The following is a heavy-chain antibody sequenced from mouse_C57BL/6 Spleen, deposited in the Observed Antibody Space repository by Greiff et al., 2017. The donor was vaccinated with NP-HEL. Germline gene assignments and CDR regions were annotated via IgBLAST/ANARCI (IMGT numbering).Heavy chain of an antibody. V-gene: IGHV5-9*01. CDR2: ISGGGGNT. CDR3: ARRRGSSYDYAMDY. D-gene: IGHD1-1*01. Sequence: EVQLVESGGGLVKPGGSLKLSCAASGFTFSSYTMSWVRQTPEKRLEWVATISGGGGNTYYPDSVKGRFTISRDNAKNTLYLQMSSLRSEDTALYYCARRRGSSYDYAMDYWGQGTSVTVSS. CDR1: GFTFSSYT. J-gene: IGHJ4*01.